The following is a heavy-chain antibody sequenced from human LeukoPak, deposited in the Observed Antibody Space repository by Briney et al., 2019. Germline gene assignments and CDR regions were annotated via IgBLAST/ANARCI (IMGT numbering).Heavy chain of an antibody. CDR2: IGGSVGSM. J-gene: IGHJ4*02. CDR3: AKRGNSWDLFDY. Sequence: GGSLRLSCAASGFTFSSYVMSWVRQAPGKGLEWVSNIGGSVGSMFYAASVKGRFAISRDNSKKTLFLQMNNLRVEDAAVYYCAKRGNSWDLFDYWGQGTLVTVSS. CDR1: GFTFSSYV. D-gene: IGHD6-13*01. V-gene: IGHV3-23*01.